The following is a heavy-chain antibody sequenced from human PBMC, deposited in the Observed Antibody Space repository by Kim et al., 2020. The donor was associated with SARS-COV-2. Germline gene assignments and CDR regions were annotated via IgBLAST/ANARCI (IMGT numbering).Heavy chain of an antibody. V-gene: IGHV3-64D*09. J-gene: IGHJ4*02. CDR3: VKDYYDSSGYYYGGY. Sequence: GGSLRLSCSASGFTFSSYAMHWVRQAPGKGLEYVSAISSNGGSTYYADSVKGRFTISRDNSKNTLYLQMSSVRAEDTAVYYCVKDYYDSSGYYYGGYWGQGTLVNVSS. CDR2: ISSNGGST. D-gene: IGHD3-22*01. CDR1: GFTFSSYA.